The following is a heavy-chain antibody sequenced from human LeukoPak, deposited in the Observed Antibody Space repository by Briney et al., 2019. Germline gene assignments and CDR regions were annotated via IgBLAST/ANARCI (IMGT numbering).Heavy chain of an antibody. CDR2: ISSSGSTI. V-gene: IGHV3-48*04. J-gene: IGHJ4*02. D-gene: IGHD5-24*01. Sequence: PGGSLRLSCTASGFTFSNYAMTWVRQAPGKGLEWVSYISSSGSTIYYADSVKGRFTISRDNAKNSLYLQMNSLRADDTAVYYCASGDSDGWALGGQGTLVTVSS. CDR1: GFTFSNYA. CDR3: ASGDSDGWAL.